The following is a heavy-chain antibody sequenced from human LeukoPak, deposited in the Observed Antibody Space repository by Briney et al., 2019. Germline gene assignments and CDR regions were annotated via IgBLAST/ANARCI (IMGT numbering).Heavy chain of an antibody. V-gene: IGHV1-8*01. CDR2: MNPNSGNT. CDR1: GYTYTSYD. D-gene: IGHD6-19*01. J-gene: IGHJ4*02. CDR3: ARGHEWAPNSSPGY. Sequence: ASLKVSCKATGYTYTSYDIYCFRQAAGQGLDWMVWMNPNSGNTGYTQKFQGRVTMTRNTSISTAYMELSSLRSEDTALYYCARGHEWAPNSSPGYWGQGTLVTVSS.